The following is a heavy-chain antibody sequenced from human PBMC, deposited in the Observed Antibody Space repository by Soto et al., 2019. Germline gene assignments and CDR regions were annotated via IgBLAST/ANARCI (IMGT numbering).Heavy chain of an antibody. CDR1: GFTFSSYG. J-gene: IGHJ5*02. Sequence: GGSLRLSCAASGFTFSSYGMSWVRQAPGKGLEWVSAISGSGGSTYYADSVKGRFTISRDNSKNTLYLQMKSLRAEDTDVYYCAAPLSLRGPWGQGTLVTVSS. CDR2: ISGSGGST. D-gene: IGHD4-17*01. V-gene: IGHV3-23*01. CDR3: AAPLSLRGP.